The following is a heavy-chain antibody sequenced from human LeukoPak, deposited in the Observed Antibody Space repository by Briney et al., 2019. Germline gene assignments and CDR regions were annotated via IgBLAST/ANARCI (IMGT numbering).Heavy chain of an antibody. Sequence: GASVKVSCKASGGTFSIYAISWVRQAPGQGLEWMGGIIPIFGTANYAQKFQGRVTITADESTSTAYMELSSLRSEDTAVYYCARDSVVRGRQFDYWGQGTLVTVSS. V-gene: IGHV1-69*13. D-gene: IGHD3-10*01. CDR2: IIPIFGTA. J-gene: IGHJ4*02. CDR3: ARDSVVRGRQFDY. CDR1: GGTFSIYA.